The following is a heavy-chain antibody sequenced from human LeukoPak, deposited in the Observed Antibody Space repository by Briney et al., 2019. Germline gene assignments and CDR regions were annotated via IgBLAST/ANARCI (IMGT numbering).Heavy chain of an antibody. Sequence: VVSLRLSCAASGFTFSSNGMHWVRQAPGKGLEWVAFIRYNGSPKYYGDSVKGRFTISRDNSKNTLYLQMNSLRAEDTAVYYCAKDLTVVSTTALDYWGQGTLVTVSS. CDR3: AKDLTVVSTTALDY. CDR2: IRYNGSPK. D-gene: IGHD1-26*01. CDR1: GFTFSSNG. V-gene: IGHV3-30*02. J-gene: IGHJ4*02.